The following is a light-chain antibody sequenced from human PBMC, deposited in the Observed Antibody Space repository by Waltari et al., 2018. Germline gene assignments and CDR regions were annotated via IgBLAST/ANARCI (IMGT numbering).Light chain of an antibody. CDR3: QQYYSTPYS. V-gene: IGKV4-1*01. Sequence: DIVMTQSPDSLAVSLGESATINCKSSQSVLYSSNNKNYLAWYQQKPGQPPKLLIYSASTRESGVPDRFSGSGSGTDVTLTISSLQAEDVAVYYCQQYYSTPYSFGQGTKLEIK. CDR2: SAS. J-gene: IGKJ2*03. CDR1: QSVLYSSNNKNY.